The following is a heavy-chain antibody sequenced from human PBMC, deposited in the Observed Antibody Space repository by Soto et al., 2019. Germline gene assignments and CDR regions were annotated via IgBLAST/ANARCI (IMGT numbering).Heavy chain of an antibody. J-gene: IGHJ3*02. CDR3: ARELLFYDSDGFSWDDAFDI. D-gene: IGHD3-22*01. CDR1: GGSFSSSAYS. Sequence: PSETLSLTCAVSGGSFSSSAYSWSWIRQPPGKGLEWIGFIYQSGSTYYNPSLKSRVTMSLDRPKNQFSLKLSSVTAADTAVYYCARELLFYDSDGFSWDDAFDIWGQGTMVT. V-gene: IGHV4-30-2*01. CDR2: IYQSGST.